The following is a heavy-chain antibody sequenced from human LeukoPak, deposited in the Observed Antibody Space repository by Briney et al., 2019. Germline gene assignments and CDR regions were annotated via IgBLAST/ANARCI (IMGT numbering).Heavy chain of an antibody. CDR2: INHSGST. CDR3: ARGWGSSSDY. J-gene: IGHJ4*02. D-gene: IGHD6-13*01. Sequence: SETLSLTCADYGGSFSGYYWSWIRQPPGKGLEWIGEINHSGSTNYNPSLKSRVTISVDTSKNQFSLKLSSVTAADTAVYYCARGWGSSSDYWGQGTLVTVSS. V-gene: IGHV4-34*01. CDR1: GGSFSGYY.